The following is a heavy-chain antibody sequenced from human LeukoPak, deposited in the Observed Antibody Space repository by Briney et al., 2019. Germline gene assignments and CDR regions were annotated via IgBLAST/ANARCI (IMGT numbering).Heavy chain of an antibody. J-gene: IGHJ1*01. V-gene: IGHV3-30*02. Sequence: GGSLRLSCAASGFTFSSYGMHWVRQAPGKGLEWVAFIRYDGSNKYYADSVKGRFTISRDNAKNSLYLQMNSLRAEDTALYYCAKDDYYDSSGYSEYFQHWGQGTLVTVSS. CDR3: AKDDYYDSSGYSEYFQH. CDR1: GFTFSSYG. D-gene: IGHD3-22*01. CDR2: IRYDGSNK.